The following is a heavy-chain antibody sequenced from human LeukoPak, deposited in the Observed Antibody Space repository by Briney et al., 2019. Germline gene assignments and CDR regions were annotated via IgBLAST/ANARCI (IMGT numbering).Heavy chain of an antibody. J-gene: IGHJ5*02. D-gene: IGHD3-22*01. CDR2: IIRIFGIA. V-gene: IGHV1-69*04. CDR3: ARSSTYDSSGYYYWFDP. CDR1: GGTFSSYA. Sequence: ASVKVSCKASGGTFSSYAISWVRQAPGQGLEWMGRIIRIFGIANYAQKFQGRVTITADKSTSTAYMEMSRLTSEDTAVYYCARSSTYDSSGYYYWFDPWGQGTLVTVSS.